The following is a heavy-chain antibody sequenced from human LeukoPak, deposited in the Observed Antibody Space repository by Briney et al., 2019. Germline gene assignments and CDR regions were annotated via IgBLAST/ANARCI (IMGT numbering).Heavy chain of an antibody. CDR2: ISGSGGST. CDR3: ADELLWRPVAGIQKPFEM. V-gene: IGHV3-23*01. CDR1: GFTCSSYG. Sequence: SGGSLCFTSAASGFTCSSYGWDRHRQAPGKGLEWVSAISGSGGSTYYADSVKGRFTISRDNSKNTLYLQMNSLRAEDTAVYYCADELLWRPVAGIQKPFEMRGARAMCTVSS. J-gene: IGHJ3*02. D-gene: IGHD3-10*01.